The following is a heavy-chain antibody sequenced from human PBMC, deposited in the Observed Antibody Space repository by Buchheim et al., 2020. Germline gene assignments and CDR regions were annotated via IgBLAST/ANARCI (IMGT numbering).Heavy chain of an antibody. Sequence: QLQLQESGSGLVKPSQTLSLTCAVSGGSISSGGYSWSWIRQPPGKGLEWIGYIYHSGSSYYNPSLKSRVTISVYRAKKQFSLKLSSVTAADTAVYYCARGKSDIVVVPASYGMDVWGQGTT. CDR2: IYHSGSS. D-gene: IGHD2-2*01. J-gene: IGHJ6*02. CDR1: GGSISSGGYS. CDR3: ARGKSDIVVVPASYGMDV. V-gene: IGHV4-30-2*01.